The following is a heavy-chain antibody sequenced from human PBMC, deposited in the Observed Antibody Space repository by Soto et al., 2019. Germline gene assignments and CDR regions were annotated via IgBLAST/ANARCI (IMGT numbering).Heavy chain of an antibody. CDR1: GGTLSSYA. CDR2: IIPIFGTA. V-gene: IGHV1-69*12. Sequence: QVQLVQSGAEVKKPGSSVKVSCKASGGTLSSYAISWVRQAPGQGLEWMGGIIPIFGTANYAQKFQGRVTITADESTSTAYMELSSLRSEYTAVYYCAREGGSGNYRYYAMDLWGQGTTVTVSS. CDR3: AREGGSGNYRYYAMDL. J-gene: IGHJ6*02. D-gene: IGHD3-10*01.